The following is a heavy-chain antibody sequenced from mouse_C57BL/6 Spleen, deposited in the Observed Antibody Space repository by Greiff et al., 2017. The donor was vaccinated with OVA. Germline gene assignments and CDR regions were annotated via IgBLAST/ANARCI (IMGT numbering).Heavy chain of an antibody. Sequence: EVQGVESGGGLGKPGGSLKLSCAASGFTFSDYGMHWVRQAPEKGLEWVAYISSGSSTIYYADTVKGRFTISRDNAKNTLFLQMTSLRSEDTAMYYCAREGNYALYRYFDVWGTGTTVTVSS. CDR1: GFTFSDYG. V-gene: IGHV5-17*01. CDR3: AREGNYALYRYFDV. J-gene: IGHJ1*03. CDR2: ISSGSSTI. D-gene: IGHD2-1*01.